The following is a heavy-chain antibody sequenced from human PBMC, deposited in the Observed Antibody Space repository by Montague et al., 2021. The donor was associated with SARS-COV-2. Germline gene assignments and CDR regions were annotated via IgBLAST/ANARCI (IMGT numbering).Heavy chain of an antibody. CDR2: IYSGGST. V-gene: IGHV3-66*02. CDR1: GFTVSSNY. CDR3: ARDQRRYGSGSYYGPHYYYGMEV. J-gene: IGHJ6*02. D-gene: IGHD3-10*01. Sequence: SLRLSCAASGFTVSSNYMSWVRQAPGKGLEWVSVIYSGGSTYYADSVKGRFTISRDNSKNTLYLQMNSLRAEDTAVYYCARDQRRYGSGSYYGPHYYYGMEVWGQGTTVTVSS.